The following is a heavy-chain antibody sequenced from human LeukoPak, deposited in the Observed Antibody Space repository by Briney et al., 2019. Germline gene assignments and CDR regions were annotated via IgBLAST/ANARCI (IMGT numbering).Heavy chain of an antibody. V-gene: IGHV3-23*01. CDR2: ISGSGGST. Sequence: GGSLRLSCAASGFTFSNYGISWVRQAPGKGLEWVSAISGSGGSTYYADSVKGRFTISRDNAKNSLYLQMNSLRAEDTAVYYCARDGSGRVPEMSAPDYWGQGTLVTVSS. D-gene: IGHD3-10*01. CDR3: ARDGSGRVPEMSAPDY. CDR1: GFTFSNYG. J-gene: IGHJ4*02.